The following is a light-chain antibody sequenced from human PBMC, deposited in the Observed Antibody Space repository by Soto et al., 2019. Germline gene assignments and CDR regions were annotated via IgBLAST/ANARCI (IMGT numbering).Light chain of an antibody. CDR1: HSVDSR. J-gene: IGKJ4*01. CDR2: DAS. V-gene: IGKV3-15*01. CDR3: QHYTNWPLT. Sequence: EIVMTQSPATLSVSPGDRATLSCRASHSVDSRLAWYQQKPGQSPRLLIYDASTRATGLPARFSGSGPGTEFTLTISSLQSEDFAVYYCQHYTNWPLTFGGGTKV.